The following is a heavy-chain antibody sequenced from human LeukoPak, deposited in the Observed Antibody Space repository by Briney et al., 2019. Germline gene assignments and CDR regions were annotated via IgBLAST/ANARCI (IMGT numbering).Heavy chain of an antibody. CDR2: ISGSGGST. CDR1: GFTFSSYA. V-gene: IGHV3-23*01. Sequence: GGSLRLSCAASGFTFSSYAMSWVRQAPGKGLEWVSAISGSGGSTYYADSVKGRFTIPRDNAKNSLYLQMNSLRAEDTAVYYCAREKLGSLHYFDYWGQGTLVTVSS. CDR3: AREKLGSLHYFDY. D-gene: IGHD7-27*01. J-gene: IGHJ4*02.